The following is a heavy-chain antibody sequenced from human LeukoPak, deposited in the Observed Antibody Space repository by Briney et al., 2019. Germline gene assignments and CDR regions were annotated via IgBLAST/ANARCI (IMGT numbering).Heavy chain of an antibody. CDR3: AKFSWDYYFDY. D-gene: IGHD1-26*01. J-gene: IGHJ4*02. V-gene: IGHV4-39*07. Sequence: PSETLSLTCIISDDSISSSTYYWGWIRQPPGKGLEWIGTLYYSGKTYYNPSLKSRVTISIDTSKNQFSLKLTSATAADTAVYYCAKFSWDYYFDYWGQGTLVTVSS. CDR1: DDSISSSTYY. CDR2: LYYSGKT.